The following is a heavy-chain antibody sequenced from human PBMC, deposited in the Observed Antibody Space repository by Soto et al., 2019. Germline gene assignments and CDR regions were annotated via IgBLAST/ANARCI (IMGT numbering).Heavy chain of an antibody. CDR3: ARHVPAAGYYYGMHV. D-gene: IGHD2-2*01. CDR2: IIPIFGTA. CDR1: GGTLSSNA. Sequence: QVQLVQSGAEVKKPGSSVKVSCKASGGTLSSNAISWVRQAPGRGREWMGGIIPIFGTANYAQKFQGRVTITAHESTSTAYMELSSLRSEDTAVYYCARHVPAAGYYYGMHVWGQGTTVTVSS. V-gene: IGHV1-69*12. J-gene: IGHJ6*02.